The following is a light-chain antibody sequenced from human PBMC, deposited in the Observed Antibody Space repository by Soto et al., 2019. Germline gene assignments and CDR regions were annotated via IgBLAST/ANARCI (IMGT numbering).Light chain of an antibody. J-gene: IGLJ1*01. CDR1: TSNIGNNY. V-gene: IGLV1-51*02. CDR3: GTWDSSLSDYV. Sequence: QSVLTQPPSVSAAPGRKVTISCSGSTSNIGNNYVSWFQQLPGTAPKLLIYENDKRPSGIPDRFSGSTSGTSATLGITGLQTGDEADYYCGTWDSSLSDYVFATGTKVTVL. CDR2: END.